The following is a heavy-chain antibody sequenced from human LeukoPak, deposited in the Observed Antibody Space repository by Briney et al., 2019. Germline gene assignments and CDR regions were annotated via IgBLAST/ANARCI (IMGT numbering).Heavy chain of an antibody. V-gene: IGHV3-33*01. CDR2: IWYDGSSK. Sequence: GGSLRLSCAASGFTFGSYGMHWVRQAPGKGLEWVSVIWYDGSSKYYADSVKGRFTISRDNSMNTLYLQMNSLRAEDTAVYYCARAQSTVTTFGGMDVWGQGTTVTVSS. J-gene: IGHJ6*02. CDR3: ARAQSTVTTFGGMDV. D-gene: IGHD4-17*01. CDR1: GFTFGSYG.